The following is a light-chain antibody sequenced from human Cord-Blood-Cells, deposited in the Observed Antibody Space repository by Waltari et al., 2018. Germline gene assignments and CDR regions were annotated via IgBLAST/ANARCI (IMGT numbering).Light chain of an antibody. J-gene: IGKJ1*01. CDR2: AAS. V-gene: IGKV1-39*01. CDR3: QQGYSTPPET. CDR1: QSISSY. Sequence: DIQMTQSPSSLSASVGDRVTITCRASQSISSYLNWYQQTPGKAPKLLIYAASSLQSGVPSRFSGSGSGTDFTLTISSLQPEDFATYYCQQGYSTPPETFGQGTKVEIK.